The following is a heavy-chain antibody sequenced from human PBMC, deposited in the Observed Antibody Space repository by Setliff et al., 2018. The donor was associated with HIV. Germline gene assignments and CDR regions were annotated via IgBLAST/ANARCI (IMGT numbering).Heavy chain of an antibody. CDR1: GYSFVDFW. V-gene: IGHV5-51*01. J-gene: IGHJ6*02. D-gene: IGHD6-19*01. CDR3: AKHLSPGSGWYSKARGMDV. Sequence: GESLKISCHLSGYSFVDFWIGWVRQMPGKGLEWVGFIYPGNSDTTYSPSFQGQVTISADKSISTAYLQWSSLKASDTAMYYCAKHLSPGSGWYSKARGMDVWGQGTTVTVSS. CDR2: IYPGNSDT.